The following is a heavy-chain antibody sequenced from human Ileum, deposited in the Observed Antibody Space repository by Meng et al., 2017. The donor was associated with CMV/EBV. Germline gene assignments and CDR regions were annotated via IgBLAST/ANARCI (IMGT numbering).Heavy chain of an antibody. CDR2: TSYDGSNQ. D-gene: IGHD6-13*01. Sequence: GESLKISCAASGFTFSSYAMHWVRQAPGKGLEWVAVTSYDGSNQYYADSVKGRFTISRDNSKNTLYVQMNSLRAEDPAVYYCARARKAAASPHTYYYGMDVWGQGTPVTVSS. J-gene: IGHJ6*02. CDR1: GFTFSSYA. CDR3: ARARKAAASPHTYYYGMDV. V-gene: IGHV3-30-3*01.